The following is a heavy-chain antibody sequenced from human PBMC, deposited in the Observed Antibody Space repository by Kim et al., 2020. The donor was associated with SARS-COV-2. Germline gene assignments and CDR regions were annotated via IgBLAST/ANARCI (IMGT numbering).Heavy chain of an antibody. CDR3: ARDYGPYGPLDY. CDR1: GGSISSGGYY. CDR2: IYYSGST. D-gene: IGHD4-17*01. Sequence: SETLSLTCTVSGGSISSGGYYWSWIRQHPGKGLEWIGYIYYSGSTYYNPSLKSRVTISVDTSKNQFSLKLSSVTAADTAVYYCARDYGPYGPLDYWGQGTLVTVSS. J-gene: IGHJ4*02. V-gene: IGHV4-31*03.